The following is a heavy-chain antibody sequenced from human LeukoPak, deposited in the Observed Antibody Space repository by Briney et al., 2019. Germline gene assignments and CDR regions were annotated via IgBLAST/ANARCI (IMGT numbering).Heavy chain of an antibody. CDR1: GFTFSSYA. Sequence: GGSLRLSCAASGFTFSSYAMSWVRQAPGKGLEWVSAISGSGGSKYYADSVKGRFTISRDNSKNTLYLQMNSLRAEDTAVYYCAKDSHYYDSSGYAPDYWGQGTLVTVSS. J-gene: IGHJ4*02. CDR3: AKDSHYYDSSGYAPDY. CDR2: ISGSGGSK. V-gene: IGHV3-23*01. D-gene: IGHD3-22*01.